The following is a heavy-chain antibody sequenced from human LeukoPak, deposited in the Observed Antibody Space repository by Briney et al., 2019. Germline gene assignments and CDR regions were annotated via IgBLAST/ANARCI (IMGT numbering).Heavy chain of an antibody. CDR3: AREARRDGYTDAFDI. J-gene: IGHJ3*02. V-gene: IGHV1-2*06. CDR1: GYTFTGYY. Sequence: GASVKVSCXASGYTFTGYYMHWVRQAPGQGLEWMGRINPNSGGTNYAQKFQGRVTMTRDTSISTAYMELSRLRSDDTAVYYCAREARRDGYTDAFDIWGQGTMVTVSS. CDR2: INPNSGGT. D-gene: IGHD5-24*01.